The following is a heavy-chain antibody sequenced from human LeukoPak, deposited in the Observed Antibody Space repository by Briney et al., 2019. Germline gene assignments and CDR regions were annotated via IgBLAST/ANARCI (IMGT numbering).Heavy chain of an antibody. CDR3: TTDSEPVFGLWFGELSPSFDY. D-gene: IGHD3-10*01. CDR2: ILSDGSYE. CDR1: GFSLSRNG. V-gene: IGHV3-30*02. J-gene: IGHJ4*02. Sequence: GGSLRLSCATSGFSLSRNGMHWVRQAPGQGLEWVAFILSDGSYEYYADSVKGRFTISRDTSRNTLFLQMNSLKTEDTAVYYCTTDSEPVFGLWFGELSPSFDYWGQGTLVTVSS.